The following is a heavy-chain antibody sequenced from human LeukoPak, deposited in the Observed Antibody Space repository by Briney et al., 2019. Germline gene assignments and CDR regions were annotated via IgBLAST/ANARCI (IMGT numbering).Heavy chain of an antibody. V-gene: IGHV3-66*01. CDR1: GFTVSSNY. Sequence: PGGSLRLSCAASGFTVSSNYMSWVRQAPGKWLEWVSMIYAGSSTYYADSVKGRFTISRDNSKNTLYLQMSSLRAEDTAVYYCASGLYGMDVWGQGTTVTVSS. CDR2: IYAGSST. J-gene: IGHJ6*02. D-gene: IGHD2-21*01. CDR3: ASGLYGMDV.